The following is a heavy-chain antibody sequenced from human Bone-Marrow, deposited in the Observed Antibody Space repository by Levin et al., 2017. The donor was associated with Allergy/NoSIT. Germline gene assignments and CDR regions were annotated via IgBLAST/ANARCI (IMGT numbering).Heavy chain of an antibody. CDR1: GFTFSSYA. V-gene: IGHV3-30-3*01. J-gene: IGHJ5*02. Sequence: PGGSLRLSCAASGFTFSSYAMHWVRQAPGKGLEWVAVISYDGSNKYYADSVKGRFTISRDNSKNTLYLQMNSLRAEDTAVYYCARDPDYGSGSSAPPWGQGTLVTVSS. D-gene: IGHD3-10*01. CDR2: ISYDGSNK. CDR3: ARDPDYGSGSSAPP.